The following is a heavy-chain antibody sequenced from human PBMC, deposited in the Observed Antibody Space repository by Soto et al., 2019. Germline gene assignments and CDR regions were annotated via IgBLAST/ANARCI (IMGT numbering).Heavy chain of an antibody. CDR1: GGSISSGGYY. J-gene: IGHJ4*02. CDR2: IYYGGST. Sequence: QVQLQESGPGLVKPSQTLSLTCTVSGGSISSGGYYWSWIRQHPGKGLEWIGYIYYGGSTFYNPSLKSRVTISVDTSKNQFSLKLSSVTAADTAVYYCARGWTGGYFDYWGQGTLVTVSS. D-gene: IGHD3-10*01. V-gene: IGHV4-31*03. CDR3: ARGWTGGYFDY.